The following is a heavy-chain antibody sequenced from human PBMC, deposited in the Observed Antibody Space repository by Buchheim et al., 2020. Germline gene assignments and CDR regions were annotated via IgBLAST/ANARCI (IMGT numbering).Heavy chain of an antibody. CDR2: IHYSGST. D-gene: IGHD1-26*01. CDR1: GGSISSSSYY. V-gene: IGHV4-39*01. CDR3: ARHVSGVGATLFDY. J-gene: IGHJ4*02. Sequence: QLQLQESGPGLVKPSETLSLTCTVSGGSISSSSYYWGWIRQPPGKGLEWIGSIHYSGSTYYNPSLKSRVTISVDTSKNQFSLKLSSVTAADTAVYYCARHVSGVGATLFDYWGQGTL.